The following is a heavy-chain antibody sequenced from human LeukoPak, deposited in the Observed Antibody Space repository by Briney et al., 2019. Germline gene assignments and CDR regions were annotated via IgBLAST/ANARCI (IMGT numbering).Heavy chain of an antibody. J-gene: IGHJ6*02. V-gene: IGHV1-2*04. CDR2: INPNSGGT. CDR3: AREGVDIVATTLGYYGMDV. D-gene: IGHD5-12*01. CDR1: GYTFTGYY. Sequence: ASVKVSCKASGYTFTGYYMHWVRQAPGQGLEWMGWINPNSGGTNYAQKFQGWVTMTRDTSISTAYMELSRLRSDDMAVYYCAREGVDIVATTLGYYGMDVWGQGTTVTVSS.